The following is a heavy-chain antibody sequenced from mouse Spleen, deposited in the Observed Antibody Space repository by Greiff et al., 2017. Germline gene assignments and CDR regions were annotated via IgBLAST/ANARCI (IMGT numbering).Heavy chain of an antibody. V-gene: IGHV1-9*01. CDR2: IFPGSGST. CDR1: GYTFTSYW. CDR3: ARLITLAY. D-gene: IGHD2-4*01. Sequence: QVQLQQPGTELVKPGASVKLSCKASGYTFTSYWMPWVKQRPGHGLEWIGEIFPGSGSTNYNEKFKGKATFTADTSSNTAYMQLSSLTTEDSAIYYCARLITLAYWGQGTLVTVSA. J-gene: IGHJ3*01.